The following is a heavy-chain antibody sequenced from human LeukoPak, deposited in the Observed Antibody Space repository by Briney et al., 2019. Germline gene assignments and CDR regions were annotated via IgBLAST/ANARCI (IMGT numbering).Heavy chain of an antibody. CDR3: ARDLLGMIVVESAFDI. CDR1: GYTFTSYG. CDR2: ISAYNGNT. J-gene: IGHJ3*02. D-gene: IGHD3-22*01. Sequence: ASVKVSCKASGYTFTSYGISWVRQAPGQGLEWMGWISAYNGNTNYAQKLQGRVTMTTDTSTSTAYMELRSLRSDDTAVYYCARDLLGMIVVESAFDIWGQGTMVTVSS. V-gene: IGHV1-18*01.